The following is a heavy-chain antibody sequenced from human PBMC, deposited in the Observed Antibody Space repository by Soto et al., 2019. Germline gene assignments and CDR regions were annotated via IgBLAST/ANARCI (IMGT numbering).Heavy chain of an antibody. J-gene: IGHJ6*02. CDR1: GGSISSGGYY. CDR3: ARVCGGDCHYGMDV. CDR2: IYYSGST. V-gene: IGHV4-31*03. Sequence: QVQLQESGPGLVKPSQTLSLTCTVSGGSISSGGYYWSWIRQHPGKGLEWIGYIYYSGSTYYNPSLQSRVTISVDTSKTQFSLTLSSVTAADTAVYYCARVCGGDCHYGMDVWGQGTTVTVSS. D-gene: IGHD2-21*02.